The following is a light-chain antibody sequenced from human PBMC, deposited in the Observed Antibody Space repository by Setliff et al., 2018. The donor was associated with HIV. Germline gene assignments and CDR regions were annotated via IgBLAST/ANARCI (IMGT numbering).Light chain of an antibody. Sequence: SYELTQPPSVSVAPGKTARITCGGDNIGTKSVHWYQQKPGQAPVVVVYDDSDRPSGIPERISGSNSGHTATLTINRVEVGDEADYYCQVWDSSSDQYGFGSGTKVTVL. J-gene: IGLJ1*01. CDR2: DDS. CDR3: QVWDSSSDQYG. CDR1: NIGTKS. V-gene: IGLV3-21*03.